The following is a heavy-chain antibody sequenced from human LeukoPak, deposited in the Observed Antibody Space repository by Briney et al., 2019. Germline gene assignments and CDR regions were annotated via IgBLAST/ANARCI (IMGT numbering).Heavy chain of an antibody. D-gene: IGHD3-22*01. V-gene: IGHV1-69*13. CDR2: IIPIFGTA. J-gene: IGHJ3*02. CDR1: GGTFSSYA. CDR3: ARDHHSTYYYDCSGYGPDAFDI. Sequence: ASVKVSCKASGGTFSSYAISWVRQAPGQGLEWMGGIIPIFGTANYAQKFQGRVTITADESTSTAYMELSSLRSEDTAVYYCARDHHSTYYYDCSGYGPDAFDIWGQGTMVTVSS.